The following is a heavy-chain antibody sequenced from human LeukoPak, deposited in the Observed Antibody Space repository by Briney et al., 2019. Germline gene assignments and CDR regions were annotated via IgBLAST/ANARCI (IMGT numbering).Heavy chain of an antibody. Sequence: GGSLRLSCAASGFTFDDYTMNWVRQAPGKGLEWVSLICWDGGSTYYADSVKGRFTISRDNSKNSLYLQMNSLRTEDTALYYCAKDGGYYDSGNYYYYMDVWGKGTTVTVSS. CDR2: ICWDGGST. CDR3: AKDGGYYDSGNYYYYMDV. J-gene: IGHJ6*03. V-gene: IGHV3-43*01. CDR1: GFTFDDYT. D-gene: IGHD3-10*01.